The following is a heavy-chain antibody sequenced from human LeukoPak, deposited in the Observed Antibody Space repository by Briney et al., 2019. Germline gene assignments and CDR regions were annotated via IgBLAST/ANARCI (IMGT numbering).Heavy chain of an antibody. Sequence: SVKVSCKASGVTFSSYAIRWVRQGPGQGLEWMGRIIPIFGTANYTQKFQGRVTITTDESTSTAYMELSSLRSEDTAVYYCARGDDYSNYVLGYWGQGTLVSVSS. CDR2: IIPIFGTA. CDR3: ARGDDYSNYVLGY. CDR1: GVTFSSYA. V-gene: IGHV1-69*05. D-gene: IGHD4-11*01. J-gene: IGHJ4*02.